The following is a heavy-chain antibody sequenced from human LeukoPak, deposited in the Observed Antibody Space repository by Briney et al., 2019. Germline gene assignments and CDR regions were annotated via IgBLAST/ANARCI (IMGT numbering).Heavy chain of an antibody. Sequence: GGSLRLSCAATGFTFSSYWMHWVRQVPGKGLVWVARINPGGSSITYADSVKGRFTISRDNAKNTLYLQMDSLRAEDTGVYYCARSNQADDYWGQGTLVTVSS. J-gene: IGHJ4*02. V-gene: IGHV3-74*01. D-gene: IGHD1-14*01. CDR1: GFTFSSYW. CDR2: INPGGSSI. CDR3: ARSNQADDY.